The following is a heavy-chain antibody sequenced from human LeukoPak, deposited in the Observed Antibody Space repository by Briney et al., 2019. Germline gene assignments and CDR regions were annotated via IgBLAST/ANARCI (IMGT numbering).Heavy chain of an antibody. J-gene: IGHJ5*02. CDR3: ASTYYDFWSGRRNWFDP. V-gene: IGHV4-39*01. CDR1: GGSISSSSYY. D-gene: IGHD3-3*01. CDR2: IYYSGST. Sequence: SETLSLTCTVSGGSISSSSYYWGWTRQPPGKGLGWIGSIYYSGSTYYNPSLKSRVTISVDTSKNQFSLKLSSVTAADAAVYYCASTYYDFWSGRRNWFDPWGQGTLVTVSS.